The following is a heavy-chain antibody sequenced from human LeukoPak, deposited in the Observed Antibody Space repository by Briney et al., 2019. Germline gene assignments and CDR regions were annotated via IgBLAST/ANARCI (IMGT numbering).Heavy chain of an antibody. CDR2: IYHSGST. Sequence: SGTLSLTCAVSGGSISSSNWWSWVRQPPGKGLEWIGEIYHSGSTNYNPSLKSRVTISVDTSKNQFSLKLSSVTAADTAVYYCARGQWLVQPLTFDYWGQGTLVTVSS. D-gene: IGHD6-19*01. CDR3: ARGQWLVQPLTFDY. J-gene: IGHJ4*02. CDR1: GGSISSSNW. V-gene: IGHV4-4*02.